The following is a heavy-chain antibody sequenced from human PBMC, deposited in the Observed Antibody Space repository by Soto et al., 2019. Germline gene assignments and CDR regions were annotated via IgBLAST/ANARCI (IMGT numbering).Heavy chain of an antibody. Sequence: SETLSLTCTVSGGSISSGDYYWSWIRQPPGKGLEWIGYIYYSGSTYYNPSLKSRVTISVDTSKNQFSLKLSSATAADTAVYYCARFVTYGDVYFDYWGQGTLVTVS. V-gene: IGHV4-30-4*01. CDR3: ARFVTYGDVYFDY. CDR1: GGSISSGDYY. J-gene: IGHJ4*02. CDR2: IYYSGST. D-gene: IGHD4-17*01.